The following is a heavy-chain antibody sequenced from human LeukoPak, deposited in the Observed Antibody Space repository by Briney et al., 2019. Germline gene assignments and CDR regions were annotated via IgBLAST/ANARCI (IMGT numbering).Heavy chain of an antibody. CDR1: GGSISSSSYY. Sequence: SETLSLTCTVSGGSISSSSYYWGWIRQPPGKGLEWIGSIYYSGSTYYNPSLKSRVTISVDTSKNQFSLKLSSVTAADTAVYYCARGGYCSGGSCYEVSGAFDIWGQGTMVTVSS. V-gene: IGHV4-39*07. CDR2: IYYSGST. J-gene: IGHJ3*02. CDR3: ARGGYCSGGSCYEVSGAFDI. D-gene: IGHD2-15*01.